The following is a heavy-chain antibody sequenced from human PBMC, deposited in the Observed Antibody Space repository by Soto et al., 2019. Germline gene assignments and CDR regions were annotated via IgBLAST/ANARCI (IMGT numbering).Heavy chain of an antibody. CDR3: ARQYGYNYGHIEH. V-gene: IGHV4-39*01. D-gene: IGHD5-18*01. CDR2: IYYNGVA. Sequence: TSETLSLTCTVSGGSISRIGYYWGWVRQPPGKGLEWIGSIYYNGVAHYSPSLETRLTISVDTSKNHFSLKLNSVTAADAAIYYCARQYGYNYGHIEHWGQGTVVTVS. J-gene: IGHJ4*02. CDR1: GGSISRIGYY.